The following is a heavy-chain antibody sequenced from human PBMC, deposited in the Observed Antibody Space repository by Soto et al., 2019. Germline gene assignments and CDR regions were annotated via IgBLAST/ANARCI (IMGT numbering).Heavy chain of an antibody. CDR2: INTYNGMT. CDR3: AKSPRGEMATV. J-gene: IGHJ4*02. V-gene: IGHV1-18*01. D-gene: IGHD5-12*01. CDR1: GYTFINYH. Sequence: QVQLVHSGGEVKKPGASVTVSCKDSGYTFINYHITWVRQAPGQGLEWMAWINTYNGMTDYAQRFQGRVTMTRDTSTSTAYMELRNLGSDDTAVSFCAKSPRGEMATVWGQGTLFTVSS.